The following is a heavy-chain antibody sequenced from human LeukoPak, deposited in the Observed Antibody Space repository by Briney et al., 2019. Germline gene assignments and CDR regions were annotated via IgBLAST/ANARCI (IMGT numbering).Heavy chain of an antibody. CDR1: GFTFSSYA. D-gene: IGHD3-22*01. V-gene: IGHV3-30*04. CDR3: ARSAAHDSSGYYYYYYYMDV. J-gene: IGHJ6*03. CDR2: ISYDGSNK. Sequence: PGGSLRLSCAASGFTFSSYAVHWVRQAPGKGLEWVAAISYDGSNKYYADSAKGRFTISRGNSKNTLYLQMNSLRAEDTAVYYCARSAAHDSSGYYYYYYYMDVWGKGTTVTVSS.